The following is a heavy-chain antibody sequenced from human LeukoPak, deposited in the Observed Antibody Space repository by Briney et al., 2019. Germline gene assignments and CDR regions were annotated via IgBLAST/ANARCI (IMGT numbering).Heavy chain of an antibody. CDR2: IYHSGST. V-gene: IGHV4-30-2*01. CDR3: ARALGGYSGYVSYYYYGMDV. D-gene: IGHD5-12*01. CDR1: GGSISSGGYS. J-gene: IGHJ6*02. Sequence: PSETLSLTCAVSGGSISSGGYSWSWIRQPPGKGLEWIGYIYHSGSTYYNPSLKSRVTISVDRSKNQISLKLSSVTAADTAVYYCARALGGYSGYVSYYYYGMDVWGQGTTVTVSS.